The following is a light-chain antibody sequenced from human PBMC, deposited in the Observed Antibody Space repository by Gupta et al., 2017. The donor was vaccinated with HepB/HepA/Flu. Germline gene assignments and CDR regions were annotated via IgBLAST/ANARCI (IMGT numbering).Light chain of an antibody. V-gene: IGLV4-69*01. CDR3: QTECTGSPRV. J-gene: IGLJ3*02. CDR2: LKCDGSH. CDR1: SGQSNYP. Sequence: QLVLTQSPSASASLGASVTLTCTLSSGQSNYPIAWHQQPPEKGPRYSMKLKCDGSHSEGDGIPDRCSASSSGAAPYPTIPVRQGEDEAYYYCQTECTGSPRVFGGGTNLTVL.